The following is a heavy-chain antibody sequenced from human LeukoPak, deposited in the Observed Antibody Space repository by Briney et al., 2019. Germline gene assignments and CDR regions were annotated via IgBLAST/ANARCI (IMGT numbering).Heavy chain of an antibody. V-gene: IGHV4-4*07. CDR3: ARRHSGSYYGKHWFDP. CDR1: GGSIRSFY. Sequence: SETLSLTCSVSGGSIRSFYWSWIRQSAGKGLEWIGRVYPSGSTNYNPSLKSRVTMSVDTSKNQFSLILNSVTAADTAVYYCARRHSGSYYGKHWFDPWGQGTLVTVSS. J-gene: IGHJ5*02. D-gene: IGHD1-26*01. CDR2: VYPSGST.